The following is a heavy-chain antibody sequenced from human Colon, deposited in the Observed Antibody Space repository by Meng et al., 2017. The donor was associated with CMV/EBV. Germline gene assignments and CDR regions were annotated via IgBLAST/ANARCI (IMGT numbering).Heavy chain of an antibody. Sequence: EVQLVEAGGDLVQPGGSLRLSCAVSGFTFSNYWMHWVRQVPGQGLVWVSRINNDGSTADNAELVKGRFTISRDNVRNTLYLEMNSLRPEDTALYYCVGFDLAYWGQGTLVTVSS. V-gene: IGHV3-74*01. CDR3: VGFDLAY. CDR2: INNDGSTA. J-gene: IGHJ4*02. CDR1: GFTFSNYW. D-gene: IGHD3-3*01.